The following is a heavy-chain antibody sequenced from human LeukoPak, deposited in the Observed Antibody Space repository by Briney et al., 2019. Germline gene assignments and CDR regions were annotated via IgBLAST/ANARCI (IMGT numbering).Heavy chain of an antibody. J-gene: IGHJ5*02. CDR3: ARVVPAAPQLNWFDP. D-gene: IGHD2-2*01. V-gene: IGHV4-30-4*08. Sequence: SETLSLTCTVSGGSISSSSYYWGWVRQPPGKGLEWIGYIYYSGSTYYNPSLKSRVTISVDTSKNQFSLKLSSVTAADTAVYYCARVVPAAPQLNWFDPWGQGTLVTVSS. CDR2: IYYSGST. CDR1: GGSISSSSYY.